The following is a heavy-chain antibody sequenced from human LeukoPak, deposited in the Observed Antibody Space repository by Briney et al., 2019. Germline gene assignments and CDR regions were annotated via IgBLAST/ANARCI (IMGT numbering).Heavy chain of an antibody. CDR3: ARTEVAGTPPIYYYYGMDV. D-gene: IGHD6-19*01. CDR1: GFTFSNYW. J-gene: IGHJ6*02. Sequence: GGSLRLSCAASGFTFSNYWMSWVRQAPGKGLEWVANIKQDGSEKYYMDSVKGRFTISRDNAKNSLYLQMNSLRAEDTAVYYCARTEVAGTPPIYYYYGMDVWGQGTTVTVSS. CDR2: IKQDGSEK. V-gene: IGHV3-7*03.